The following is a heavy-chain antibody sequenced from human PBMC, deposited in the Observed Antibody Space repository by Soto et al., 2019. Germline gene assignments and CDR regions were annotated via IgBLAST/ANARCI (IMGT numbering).Heavy chain of an antibody. D-gene: IGHD2-2*01. CDR1: GFTFSSYA. CDR3: AKPNLYCSSTSCYDY. Sequence: GGSLRLSCATSGFTFSSYAMTWVRQAPGKGLEWVPVISGSGGTTYYADSVKGRFTISRDNSENTLYLQMNSLRAEDTAVYYCAKPNLYCSSTSCYDYWGQGTLVTVSS. V-gene: IGHV3-23*01. J-gene: IGHJ4*02. CDR2: ISGSGGTT.